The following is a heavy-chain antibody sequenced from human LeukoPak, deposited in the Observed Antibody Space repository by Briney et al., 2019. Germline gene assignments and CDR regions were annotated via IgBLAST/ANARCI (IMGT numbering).Heavy chain of an antibody. D-gene: IGHD5-18*01. Sequence: YPSETLSLTCTVSGGSISSYYWSWIRQPPGKGLEWIGEINHSGSTNYNPSLKSRVTISVDTSKNQFSLKLSSVTAADTAVYYCARLIQLWQKYYYYYYMDVWGKGTTVTVSS. CDR3: ARLIQLWQKYYYYYYMDV. J-gene: IGHJ6*03. CDR2: INHSGST. V-gene: IGHV4-34*01. CDR1: GGSISSYY.